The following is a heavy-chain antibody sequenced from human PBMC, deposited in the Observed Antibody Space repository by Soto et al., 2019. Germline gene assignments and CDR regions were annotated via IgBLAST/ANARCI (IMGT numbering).Heavy chain of an antibody. CDR3: ARSLYDFPHRN. V-gene: IGHV3-53*01. CDR2: IYSGGTT. CDR1: GFTVSSNY. J-gene: IGHJ4*02. Sequence: EVQLVESGGGLIQPGGSLRLSCAASGFTVSSNYMSWVRQAPGKGLEWVSVIYSGGTTYYADSVKGRFTISRDNSKNTLYLQMNSLRAEDTAVYYCARSLYDFPHRNWGQGTLVTVSS. D-gene: IGHD3-3*01.